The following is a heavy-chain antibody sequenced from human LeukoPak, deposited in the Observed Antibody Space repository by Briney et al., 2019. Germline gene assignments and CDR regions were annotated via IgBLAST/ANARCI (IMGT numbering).Heavy chain of an antibody. CDR2: ISSSSSYI. CDR1: GFTFCSYS. D-gene: IGHD3-16*01. V-gene: IGHV3-21*01. J-gene: IGHJ3*02. Sequence: GGSLRLSCAASGFTFCSYSMNWVRQAPGKGLEWVSSISSSSSYIYYADSVKGRFTISRDNAKNSLYLQMNSLRAEDTAVYYCASEQRGGAFDIWGQGTMVTVSS. CDR3: ASEQRGGAFDI.